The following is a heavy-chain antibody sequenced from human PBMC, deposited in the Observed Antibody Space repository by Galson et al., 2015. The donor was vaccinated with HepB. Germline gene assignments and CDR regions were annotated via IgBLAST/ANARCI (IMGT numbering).Heavy chain of an antibody. J-gene: IGHJ4*02. V-gene: IGHV3-66*01. CDR3: ARYHYSDSSGSPKAFDY. CDR2: IYSGGST. CDR1: GFTVSSNY. D-gene: IGHD3-22*01. Sequence: SLRLSCAASGFTVSSNYMSWVRQAPGKGLEWVSVIYSGGSTYYADSVKGRFTISRDNSKNTLYLQMNSLRAEDTAVYYCARYHYSDSSGSPKAFDYWGQGTLVTVSS.